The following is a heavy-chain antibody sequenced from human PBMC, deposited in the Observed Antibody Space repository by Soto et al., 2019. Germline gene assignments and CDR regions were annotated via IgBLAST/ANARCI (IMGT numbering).Heavy chain of an antibody. CDR3: ARASTQMATILLDAFDI. Sequence: QVQLVESGGGVVQPGRPLRLSCAASGFTFSSYAMHWVRQAPGKGLEWVAVISYDGSNKYYADSVKGRFTISRDNSKNTLYLQMNSLRAEDTAVYYCARASTQMATILLDAFDIWGQGTMVTVSS. V-gene: IGHV3-30-3*01. CDR1: GFTFSSYA. CDR2: ISYDGSNK. D-gene: IGHD5-12*01. J-gene: IGHJ3*02.